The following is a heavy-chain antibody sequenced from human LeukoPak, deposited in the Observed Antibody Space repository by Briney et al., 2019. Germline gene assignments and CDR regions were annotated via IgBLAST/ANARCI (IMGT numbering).Heavy chain of an antibody. Sequence: PSQTLSLTCTVSGGSVSSGVYYWSWIRPHPGQGLEWIGYVYYSGTTYYNPSLKSRVTISLDTSKNQFSLKLSSVTAADTAVYYCATYGGNYYFDYWGQGTLVTVSS. CDR2: VYYSGTT. CDR3: ATYGGNYYFDY. D-gene: IGHD4-23*01. V-gene: IGHV4-31*03. CDR1: GGSVSSGVYY. J-gene: IGHJ4*02.